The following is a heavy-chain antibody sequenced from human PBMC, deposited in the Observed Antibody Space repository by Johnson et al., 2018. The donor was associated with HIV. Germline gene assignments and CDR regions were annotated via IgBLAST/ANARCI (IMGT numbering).Heavy chain of an antibody. CDR3: ATSMAAGHDAFDI. V-gene: IGHV3-30*04. J-gene: IGHJ3*02. Sequence: QMLLVESGGGVVQPGRSLRLSCAASGFTFSSYAMHWVRQAPGKGLEWVAVISYDGSNKYYVDSVKGRFTISRDNSKNTLFLQINSLRGEDTAIYYCATSMAAGHDAFDIWGQGTMVTVSS. CDR2: ISYDGSNK. CDR1: GFTFSSYA. D-gene: IGHD6-6*01.